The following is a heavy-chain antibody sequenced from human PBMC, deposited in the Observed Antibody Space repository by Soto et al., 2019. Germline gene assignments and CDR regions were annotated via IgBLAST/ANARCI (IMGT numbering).Heavy chain of an antibody. D-gene: IGHD3-16*01. Sequence: EEQLVESGGDLVQPGGSLRLSCAASGFTVSNNYMSWVRQAPGKGLEWVSLIYSGGSTYYADSVKGRFTISRDSSKNILYLRMNSLRAEVTAMYYCAAYSHQGYWGQGTLVTVSS. J-gene: IGHJ4*02. CDR2: IYSGGST. CDR1: GFTVSNNY. V-gene: IGHV3-66*01. CDR3: AAYSHQGY.